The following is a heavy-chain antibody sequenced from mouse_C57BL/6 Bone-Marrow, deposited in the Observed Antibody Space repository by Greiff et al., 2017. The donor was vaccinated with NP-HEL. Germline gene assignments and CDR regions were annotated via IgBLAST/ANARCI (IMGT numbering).Heavy chain of an antibody. CDR3: ARSGLLPPVSRPHYYAMDY. Sequence: QVQLQQPGAELVKPGASVKLSCKASGYTFTSYWMHWVKQRPGQGLEWIGMIHPNSGSTNYNEKFKSKATMTVDKSSSTAYMQLSSLTSEDSAFYYCARSGLLPPVSRPHYYAMDYWGQGTSVTVSS. CDR2: IHPNSGST. J-gene: IGHJ4*01. V-gene: IGHV1-64*01. CDR1: GYTFTSYW. D-gene: IGHD2-3*01.